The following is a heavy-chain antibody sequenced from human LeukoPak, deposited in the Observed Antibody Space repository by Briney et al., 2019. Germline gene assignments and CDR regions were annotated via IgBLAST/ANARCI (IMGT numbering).Heavy chain of an antibody. CDR2: IYHSGST. CDR3: ARAPIAAAAGFDY. D-gene: IGHD6-13*01. V-gene: IGHV4-38-2*01. CDR1: GYSISSGYY. Sequence: SETLSLTCAVSGYSISSGYYWGWIRQPPGKGLEWISNIYHSGSTYYNPSLKSRVTISVDKSKNQFSLKLSSVTAADTAVYYCARAPIAAAAGFDYWGQGTLVTVSS. J-gene: IGHJ4*02.